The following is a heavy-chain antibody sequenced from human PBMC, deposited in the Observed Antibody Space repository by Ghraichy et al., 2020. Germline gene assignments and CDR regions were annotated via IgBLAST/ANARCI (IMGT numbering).Heavy chain of an antibody. Sequence: SGPTLVKPTQTLTLTCTFSGFSLSTSGVGVGWIRQPPGKALEWLALIYWDDDKRYSPSLKSRLTITKDTSKNQVVLTMTNMDPVDTATYYCAHSSSSWYYGEEVAEYFQHWGQGTLVTVSS. CDR2: IYWDDDK. CDR3: AHSSSSWYYGEEVAEYFQH. J-gene: IGHJ1*01. CDR1: GFSLSTSGVG. V-gene: IGHV2-5*02. D-gene: IGHD6-13*01.